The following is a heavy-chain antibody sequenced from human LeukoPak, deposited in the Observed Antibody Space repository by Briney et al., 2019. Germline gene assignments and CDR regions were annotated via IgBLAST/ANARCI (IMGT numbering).Heavy chain of an antibody. CDR3: AKVGYYDSSGTKAEYFQH. Sequence: GSLRLSCAASGFTFSSYAMSWVRQAPGKGLEWVSAISGSGGSTYYADSVKGRFTISRDNSKNTLYLQMNSLRAEDTAVYYCAKVGYYDSSGTKAEYFQHWGQGTLVTVSS. V-gene: IGHV3-23*01. D-gene: IGHD3-22*01. J-gene: IGHJ1*01. CDR2: ISGSGGST. CDR1: GFTFSSYA.